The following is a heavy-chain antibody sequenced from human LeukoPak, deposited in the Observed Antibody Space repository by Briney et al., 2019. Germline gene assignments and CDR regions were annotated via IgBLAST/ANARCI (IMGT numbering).Heavy chain of an antibody. J-gene: IGHJ4*02. CDR1: GFTFSSYG. CDR2: IRYDGSNK. Sequence: GGSLRLSCAASGFTFSSYGMHWVRQAPGKGLEWVAFIRYDGSNKYYADSVKGRFTISRDNSKNTLYLQMNSLRDEDTAVYYCAKDKGHPHLYYFDYWGQGTLVTVSS. V-gene: IGHV3-30*02. CDR3: AKDKGHPHLYYFDY.